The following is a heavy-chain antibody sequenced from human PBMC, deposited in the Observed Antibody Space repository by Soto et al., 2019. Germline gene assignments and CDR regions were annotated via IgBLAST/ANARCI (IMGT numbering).Heavy chain of an antibody. Sequence: ASVKVSCKASGYTFTGYYMHWVRQSPVQGLEWMGWINPNSGGTNYAQKFQGWVTMTRDTSISTAYMELSRLRSDDTAVYYCAREVGGGAAAAPYYYYYMDFWGNGTTVTVSS. V-gene: IGHV1-2*04. CDR1: GYTFTGYY. D-gene: IGHD6-13*01. J-gene: IGHJ6*03. CDR2: INPNSGGT. CDR3: AREVGGGAAAAPYYYYYMDF.